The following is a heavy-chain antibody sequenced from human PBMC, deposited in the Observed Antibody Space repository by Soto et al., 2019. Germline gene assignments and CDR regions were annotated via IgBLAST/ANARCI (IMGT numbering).Heavy chain of an antibody. J-gene: IGHJ4*02. V-gene: IGHV4-34*01. CDR3: ARQGLGGDIVVVVAATNFDY. CDR1: GGSFSGYY. Sequence: PSETLSLTCAVYGGSFSGYYWTWIRQPPGTGLEWIGEINHSGSTNYNPSLKSRVTISVDTSKNQFSLKLSSVTAADTAVYYCARQGLGGDIVVVVAATNFDYWGQGTLVTVPQ. D-gene: IGHD2-15*01. CDR2: INHSGST.